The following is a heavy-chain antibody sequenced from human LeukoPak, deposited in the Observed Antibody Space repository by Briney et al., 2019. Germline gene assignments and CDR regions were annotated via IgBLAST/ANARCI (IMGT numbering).Heavy chain of an antibody. CDR1: GFTFSRDW. CDR3: AKDGDGYHN. D-gene: IGHD3-9*01. J-gene: IGHJ4*02. CDR2: IKEDGSAQ. V-gene: IGHV3-7*01. Sequence: GGSLRLSCVASGFTFSRDWMSLVRQAPGKGLEWVANIKEDGSAQYYADSVKGRFTISRDNTKNSLYLQMNSLTAEDTAMYYCAKDGDGYHNWGQGALVTVSS.